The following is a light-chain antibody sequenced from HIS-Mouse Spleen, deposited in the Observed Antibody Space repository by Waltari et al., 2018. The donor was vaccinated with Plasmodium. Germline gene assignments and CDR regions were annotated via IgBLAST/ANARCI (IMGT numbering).Light chain of an antibody. V-gene: IGKV1-39*01. J-gene: IGKJ1*01. Sequence: DLQMTQSPSSLYASVGDRVTITCRASQSISNYLNWYQQKPGKAPKFLIYAASTLQSGVPSRFSGSGSGTDFTLTISSLQPEDFATYYCQQSYSTWTFGQGTKVEIK. CDR3: QQSYSTWT. CDR1: QSISNY. CDR2: AAS.